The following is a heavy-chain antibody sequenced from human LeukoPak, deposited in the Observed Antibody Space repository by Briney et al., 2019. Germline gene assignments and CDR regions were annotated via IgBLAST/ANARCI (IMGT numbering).Heavy chain of an antibody. D-gene: IGHD6-13*01. CDR3: ATGYSSSWYVNYYYYGMDV. CDR2: FDPEDGET. J-gene: IGHJ6*02. V-gene: IGHV1-24*01. Sequence: ASVKVSFKVSGYTLTELSMHWVRQAPGKGLEWMGGFDPEDGETIYAQKFQGRVTMTEDTSTDTAYMELSSLRSEDTAVYYCATGYSSSWYVNYYYYGMDVWGQGTTVTVSS. CDR1: GYTLTELS.